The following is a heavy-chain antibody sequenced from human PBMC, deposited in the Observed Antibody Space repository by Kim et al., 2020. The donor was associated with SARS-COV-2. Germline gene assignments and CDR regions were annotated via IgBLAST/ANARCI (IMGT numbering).Heavy chain of an antibody. D-gene: IGHD6-19*01. CDR2: ISSSGSTI. CDR1: GFTFSSYE. CDR3: ARDSNAVAGTEEFDY. V-gene: IGHV3-48*03. J-gene: IGHJ4*02. Sequence: GGSLRLSCAASGFTFSSYEMNWVRQAPGKGLEWVSYISSSGSTIYYADSVKGRFTISRDNAKNSLYLQMNSLRAEDTAVYYCARDSNAVAGTEEFDYWGQGTLVTVSS.